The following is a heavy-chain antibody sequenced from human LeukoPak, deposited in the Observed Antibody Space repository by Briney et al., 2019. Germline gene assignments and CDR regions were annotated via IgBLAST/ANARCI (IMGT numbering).Heavy chain of an antibody. CDR1: GLTFDDYV. Sequence: PGGSLRLSCVASGLTFDDYVMSWVRQAPGKGLEWVSGINWNGGTTTYADSVKGRFTISRDNAKNSLYLQMNSLRVEDTAFYYCARNSGANVYTYSFQYWGRGTLVTVSS. D-gene: IGHD1-26*01. CDR3: ARNSGANVYTYSFQY. J-gene: IGHJ4*02. V-gene: IGHV3-20*04. CDR2: INWNGGTT.